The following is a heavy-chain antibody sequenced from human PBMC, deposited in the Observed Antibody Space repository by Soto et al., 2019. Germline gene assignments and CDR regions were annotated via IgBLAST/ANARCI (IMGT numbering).Heavy chain of an antibody. CDR2: IDHRGNT. V-gene: IGHV4-34*01. D-gene: IGHD2-21*01. J-gene: IGHJ4*02. CDR3: ARSRKSGDHSLGLDY. Sequence: PSETLSLTCAVYGGSFSGLSWNWIRQSPGKTLEWIGEIDHRGNTNYNPSLRRRVTSSVDASKNQFSLNVRSVTAADAANYYCARSRKSGDHSLGLDYWGGGTKVTVYS. CDR1: GGSFSGLS.